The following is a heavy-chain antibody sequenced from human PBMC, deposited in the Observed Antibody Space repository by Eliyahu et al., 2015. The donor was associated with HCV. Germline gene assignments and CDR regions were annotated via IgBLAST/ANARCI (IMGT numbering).Heavy chain of an antibody. V-gene: IGHV3-7*03. Sequence: EVQLVESGGGLVQPGGSLRLSCVASGFTFRNYWMXWIRQAPGKGPEWLANIKKDGSAIFHLDSVKGRFTISRDNAKNSLYLQMNSLRAEDTAVYHCARGDAAMLQLEWFDPWGQGTLVTVSS. D-gene: IGHD5-18*01. CDR2: IKKDGSAI. CDR3: ARGDAAMLQLEWFDP. CDR1: GFTFRNYW. J-gene: IGHJ5*02.